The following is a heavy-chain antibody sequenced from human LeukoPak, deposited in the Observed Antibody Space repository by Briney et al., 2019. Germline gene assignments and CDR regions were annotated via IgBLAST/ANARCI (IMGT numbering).Heavy chain of an antibody. J-gene: IGHJ4*02. Sequence: GGSLRLSCAASGFTFDDYTFHWVRQAPGKGLEWVSLITWDGGSTYYADSVKGRFTISRDNSKNSLYLQMNSLRTEDTAMYYCARLRGGVVVREEGYFDYWGQGTLVTVSS. V-gene: IGHV3-43*01. CDR3: ARLRGGVVVREEGYFDY. CDR2: ITWDGGST. D-gene: IGHD3-10*01. CDR1: GFTFDDYT.